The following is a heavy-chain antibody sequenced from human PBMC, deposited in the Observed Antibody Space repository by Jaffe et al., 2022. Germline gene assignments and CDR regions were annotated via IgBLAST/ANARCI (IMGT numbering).Heavy chain of an antibody. CDR2: IYYSGST. V-gene: IGHV4-39*01. CDR3: ASPRSIAVAGSSAFDI. CDR1: GGSISSSSYY. J-gene: IGHJ3*02. D-gene: IGHD6-19*01. Sequence: QLQLQESGPGLVKPSETLSLTCTVSGGSISSSSYYWGWIRQPPGKGLEWIGSIYYSGSTYYNPSLKSRVTISVDTSKNQFSLKLSSVTAADTAVYYCASPRSIAVAGSSAFDIWGQGTMVTVSS.